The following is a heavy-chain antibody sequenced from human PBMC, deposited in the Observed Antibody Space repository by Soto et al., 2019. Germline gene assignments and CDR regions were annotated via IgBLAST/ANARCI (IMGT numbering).Heavy chain of an antibody. V-gene: IGHV1-3*01. CDR1: RYTFTSYG. J-gene: IGHJ4*02. Sequence: ASVKVSCKASRYTFTSYGIHWVRQAPGQRLEWMGWINAANGDTKYSPKFQGRFTISMENAKNSMYLQMDSLRAEDAAVYYCARAGVAAFDQWGQGTLVTVSS. D-gene: IGHD6-13*01. CDR3: ARAGVAAFDQ. CDR2: INAANGDT.